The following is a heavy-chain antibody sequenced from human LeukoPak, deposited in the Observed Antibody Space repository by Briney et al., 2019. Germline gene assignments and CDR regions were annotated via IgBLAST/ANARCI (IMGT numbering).Heavy chain of an antibody. CDR3: AKNYYDSSGLFDY. CDR1: GFTFSSYS. V-gene: IGHV3-21*01. J-gene: IGHJ4*02. Sequence: GGSLRLSCAASGFTFSSYSMNWVRQAPGKGLEWVSSISSSSSYIYYADSVKGRFTISRDNAKNSLHLQMNSLRAEDTAVYYCAKNYYDSSGLFDYWGQGTLVIVSS. D-gene: IGHD3-22*01. CDR2: ISSSSSYI.